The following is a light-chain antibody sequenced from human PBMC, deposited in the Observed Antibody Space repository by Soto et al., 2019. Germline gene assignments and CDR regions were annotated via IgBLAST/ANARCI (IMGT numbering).Light chain of an antibody. V-gene: IGKV1-5*03. CDR2: KAG. CDR3: QQYSTFPT. CDR1: QTISRW. Sequence: DIQMTQSPSTLSASIGDRVTITCRASQTISRWLAWYQQQPGKAPKLLMYKAGDLENGFSSRLSGSGSGTEFTLTINSLQPGDAGNYYCQQYSTFPTFGPGTNLEIK. J-gene: IGKJ2*01.